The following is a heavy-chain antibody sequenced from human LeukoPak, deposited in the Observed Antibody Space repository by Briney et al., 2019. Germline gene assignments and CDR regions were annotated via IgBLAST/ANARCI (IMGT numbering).Heavy chain of an antibody. CDR2: INHSGST. Sequence: SETLSLTCAVYGGSFSGYYWSWIRQPPGKGLEWIGEINHSGSTNYNPSLKSRVTISVDTSKNQFSLKLSSVTAADTAVYYCARLPLAYCGGDCSYWGQGTLVTVSS. V-gene: IGHV4-34*01. D-gene: IGHD2-21*02. CDR1: GGSFSGYY. J-gene: IGHJ4*02. CDR3: ARLPLAYCGGDCSY.